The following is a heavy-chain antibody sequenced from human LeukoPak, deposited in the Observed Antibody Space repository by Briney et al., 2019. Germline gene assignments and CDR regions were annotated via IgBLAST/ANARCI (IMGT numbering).Heavy chain of an antibody. CDR1: GFTFITYS. V-gene: IGHV3-21*01. CDR2: ISGDSTYI. D-gene: IGHD6-13*01. J-gene: IGHJ4*02. CDR3: VRAVYSSSYYWDY. Sequence: PGGSLRLSCAASGFTFITYSLIWVRQAPGKGLEWVSSISGDSTYIFYADSVKGRFTISRDNAKNSLFLHMSSLRAEDTAVYYCVRAVYSSSYYWDYWGQGTLVTVSS.